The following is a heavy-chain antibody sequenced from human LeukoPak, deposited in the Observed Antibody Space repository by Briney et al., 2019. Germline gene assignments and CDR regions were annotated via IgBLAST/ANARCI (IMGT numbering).Heavy chain of an antibody. CDR1: GGSISTAY. D-gene: IGHD3-10*01. V-gene: IGHV4-59*01. CDR2: IHYSGIT. J-gene: IGHJ4*02. CDR3: AKDRRPTMVRGPVSDY. Sequence: SETLSLTCSVSGGSISTAYWSWIRQPPGKGLEWIGNIHYSGITNYNSSLKSRVSISLDTSKNQFSLKMISVSTADTAVYYCAKDRRPTMVRGPVSDYWGQGTLVTVSS.